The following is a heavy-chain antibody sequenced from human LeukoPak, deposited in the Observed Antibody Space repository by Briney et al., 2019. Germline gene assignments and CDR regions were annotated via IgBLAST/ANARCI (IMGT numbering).Heavy chain of an antibody. D-gene: IGHD5/OR15-5a*01. J-gene: IGHJ4*02. CDR2: IYRGST. V-gene: IGHV4-59*01. Sequence: SETLSLTCTVSGVSIRTYYWNWIRQPPGKGPEWIGYIYRGSTTYNPSFESRVTISVDTSKNQFSLKLSSVTAADTAVYYCARGGVYEIDYWGQGILVTVSS. CDR3: ARGGVYEIDY. CDR1: GVSIRTYY.